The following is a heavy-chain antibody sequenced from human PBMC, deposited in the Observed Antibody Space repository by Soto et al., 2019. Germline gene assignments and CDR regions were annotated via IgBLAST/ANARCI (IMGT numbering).Heavy chain of an antibody. D-gene: IGHD2-21*01. CDR3: PRVGHINCFDP. J-gene: IGHJ5*02. CDR2: IYYSGSA. CDR1: GGSISSGDYY. Sequence: QVQLQESGPGLVKPSQTLSLTCTVSGGSISSGDYYWSWIRQPPGKGLEWIGNIYYSGSAYYNPSLKSRVTISVDTSKNQFSLKLSSVTAADTAVYYCPRVGHINCFDPWGQGTLVTVSS. V-gene: IGHV4-30-4*01.